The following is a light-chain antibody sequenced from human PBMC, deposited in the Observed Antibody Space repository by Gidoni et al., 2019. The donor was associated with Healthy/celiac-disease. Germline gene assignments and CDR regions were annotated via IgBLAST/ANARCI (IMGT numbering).Light chain of an antibody. CDR3: QQYNNWPPIT. Sequence: EIVMTQSPATLSVSPGERSTLPCRASQSVSSNLAWYQQKPGPAPRLLIYGASTRATGIPARFSGSGSGTEFTLTISSLQSEDFAVYYCQQYNNWPPITFGPGTKVDIK. CDR2: GAS. J-gene: IGKJ3*01. V-gene: IGKV3-15*01. CDR1: QSVSSN.